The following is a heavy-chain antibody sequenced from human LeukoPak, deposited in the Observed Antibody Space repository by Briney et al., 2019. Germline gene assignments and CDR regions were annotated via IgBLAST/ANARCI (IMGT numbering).Heavy chain of an antibody. V-gene: IGHV4-31*03. J-gene: IGHJ6*03. CDR3: ARERLGYCTSSSCWGAGYMDV. CDR1: GGSISSGGYY. Sequence: SQTLSLTCTVSGGSISSGGYYWSWIRQHPGKGLEWIGYIYYSGSTYYNPSLKSRVTMSVDTSKNQFSLKLRSVTAADTAVYYCARERLGYCTSSSCWGAGYMDVWGKGTTVTVSS. D-gene: IGHD2-2*01. CDR2: IYYSGST.